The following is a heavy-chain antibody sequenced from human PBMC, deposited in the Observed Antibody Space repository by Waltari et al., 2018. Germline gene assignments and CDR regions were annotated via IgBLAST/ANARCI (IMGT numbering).Heavy chain of an antibody. V-gene: IGHV4-4*09. CDR1: GGSTGGYY. D-gene: IGHD2-21*02. CDR2: IYSSGST. Sequence: QVQLQESGPGLVKASETLSLTCSVSGGSTGGYYWSWIRQPPGKGLEWIGYIYSSGSTNYNPSLGSRATISIDTAKNQFSLKLTSVTAADTAVYYCAREIVVVTAGGAFDIWGQGTMVTVSS. J-gene: IGHJ3*02. CDR3: AREIVVVTAGGAFDI.